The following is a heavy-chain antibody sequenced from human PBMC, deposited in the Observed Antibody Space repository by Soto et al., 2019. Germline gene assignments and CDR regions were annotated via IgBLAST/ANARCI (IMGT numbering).Heavy chain of an antibody. CDR3: ARGQWGAFDL. D-gene: IGHD1-26*01. CDR1: GFTFSYYW. V-gene: IGHV3-74*01. CDR2: IHSDGSST. J-gene: IGHJ3*01. Sequence: DVQLVESGGGSVQPGGSLSLSCAATGFTFSYYWMHWVRQAPWKGLVWVSRIHSDGSSTTDADSVKGRFTISRDNAKNTLYLQMNSLRAEDTAVYYCARGQWGAFDLWGQGTMVTVAS.